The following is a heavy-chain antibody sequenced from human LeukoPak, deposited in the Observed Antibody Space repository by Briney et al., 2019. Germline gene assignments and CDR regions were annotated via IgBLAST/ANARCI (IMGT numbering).Heavy chain of an antibody. J-gene: IGHJ4*02. Sequence: GESLKISCKGSGYSFTNYWVGWVRQMPGKGLEWMGIIYPGDSHTRYSPSFQGQVTISADKSISTAYLQWSSLKASDTAMYYCARAASGEALDYWGQGTLVTVSS. CDR2: IYPGDSHT. D-gene: IGHD3-16*01. CDR1: GYSFTNYW. CDR3: ARAASGEALDY. V-gene: IGHV5-51*01.